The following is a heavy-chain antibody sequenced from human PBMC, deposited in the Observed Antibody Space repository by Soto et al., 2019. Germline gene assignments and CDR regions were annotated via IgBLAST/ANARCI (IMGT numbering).Heavy chain of an antibody. CDR3: VKDDGGYPSTSPH. Sequence: GGSLRLCCAAAGVTISNYAMSCVRQAQRKGLDWVSGISGSGDRTYYADSAKGRFTISKDISKNSLSLQLDNLGVEDTAVYFCVKDDGGYPSTSPHRRKRTLVTVSS. D-gene: IGHD3-22*01. V-gene: IGHV3-23*01. CDR2: ISGSGDRT. CDR1: GVTISNYA. J-gene: IGHJ1*01.